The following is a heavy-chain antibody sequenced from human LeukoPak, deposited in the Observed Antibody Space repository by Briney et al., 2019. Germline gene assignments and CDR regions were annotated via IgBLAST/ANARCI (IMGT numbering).Heavy chain of an antibody. D-gene: IGHD2-2*02. V-gene: IGHV1-2*02. CDR1: GYTFTGYY. J-gene: IGHJ3*02. Sequence: ASVKVSCKAFGYTFTGYYMHWVRQAPGQGLEWMGWINPNSGGTNYAQKFQGRVTMTRDTSISTAYMELSRLRSDDTAVYYCASRIVVVPAAISPSDDAFDIWGQGTMVTVSS. CDR2: INPNSGGT. CDR3: ASRIVVVPAAISPSDDAFDI.